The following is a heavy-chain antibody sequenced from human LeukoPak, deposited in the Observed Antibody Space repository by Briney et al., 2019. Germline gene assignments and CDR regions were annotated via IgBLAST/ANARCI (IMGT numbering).Heavy chain of an antibody. CDR3: AKDMAAYYYASGNIDY. V-gene: IGHV3-43D*03. Sequence: GGSLRLSCAASGFSFDEYAMDWVRQAPGKGLEWVSLISWDGGGTYCADTVKGRFTISRDNSKNSLYLQMNSLRAEDTALYYCAKDMAAYYYASGNIDYWGQGTLVTVSS. CDR1: GFSFDEYA. D-gene: IGHD3-10*01. CDR2: ISWDGGGT. J-gene: IGHJ4*02.